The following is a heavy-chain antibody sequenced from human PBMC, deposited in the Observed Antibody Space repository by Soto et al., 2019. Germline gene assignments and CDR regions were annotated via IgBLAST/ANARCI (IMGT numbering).Heavy chain of an antibody. D-gene: IGHD6-19*01. V-gene: IGHV3-66*01. Sequence: GGSLRLSCAASGFTVSSNYMSWVRQAPGKGLEWVSVIYSGGSTYYADSVKGRFTISRDNSKNTLYLQMNSLRAEDTAVYYCARGFNIAVVDMDAFDIWGQGTMVTVSS. CDR1: GFTVSSNY. J-gene: IGHJ3*02. CDR3: ARGFNIAVVDMDAFDI. CDR2: IYSGGST.